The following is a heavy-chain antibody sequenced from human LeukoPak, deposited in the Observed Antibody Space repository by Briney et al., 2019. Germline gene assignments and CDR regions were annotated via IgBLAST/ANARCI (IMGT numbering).Heavy chain of an antibody. J-gene: IGHJ4*02. CDR3: ARGDLGYCSGGSCYTTDY. CDR1: GGTFTSYA. V-gene: IGHV1-69*13. CDR2: IIPIFGTA. D-gene: IGHD2-15*01. Sequence: ASVKVSCKASGGTFTSYAISWVRQAPGQGLEWMGGIIPIFGTANYAQKFKGRVTITADESTSTAYMELSSLRSEDTAVYYCARGDLGYCSGGSCYTTDYWGQGTLVTVSS.